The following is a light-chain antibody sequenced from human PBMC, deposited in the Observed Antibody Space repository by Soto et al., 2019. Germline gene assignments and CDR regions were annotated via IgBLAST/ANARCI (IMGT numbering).Light chain of an antibody. Sequence: DLQMTQSPSSLSASVGDRVTLTCRANPGINTYLAWYQQRPGSAPKLLIYEASTLQSGVPPRFSGTGSGTHFTLTISSLQPEDVGTYFCPSYNSAPFTFGPGTKVDL. J-gene: IGKJ3*01. CDR1: PGINTY. V-gene: IGKV1-27*01. CDR2: EAS. CDR3: PSYNSAPFT.